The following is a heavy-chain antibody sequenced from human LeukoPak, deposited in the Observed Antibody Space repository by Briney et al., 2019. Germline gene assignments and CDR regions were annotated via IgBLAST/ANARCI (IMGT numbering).Heavy chain of an antibody. CDR3: ARDTGYDILTGYSYYFDY. CDR1: GGSISSYY. V-gene: IGHV4-4*07. D-gene: IGHD3-9*01. Sequence: SETLCLTCTVSGGSISSYYWSWIRQPAGKGLEWIGRIYTSGSTNYNPSLKSRVTMSVDTSKNQFSLKLSSVTAADTAVYYCARDTGYDILTGYSYYFDYWGQGTLVTVSS. J-gene: IGHJ4*02. CDR2: IYTSGST.